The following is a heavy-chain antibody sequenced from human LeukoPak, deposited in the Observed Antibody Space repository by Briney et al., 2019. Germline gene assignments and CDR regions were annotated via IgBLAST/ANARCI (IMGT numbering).Heavy chain of an antibody. D-gene: IGHD2-15*01. V-gene: IGHV1-69*01. CDR1: GGTFTSYA. J-gene: IGHJ6*02. Sequence: SGKVSCKAPGGTFTSYAISWVRPAPRQGLEWRGAIIPIFVTANYAQKFQGRVTITADESTSTAYMELSSLRSEDTAVYYCARAGYCSGGSCPNFRYGMDVWGQGTTVTVSS. CDR2: IIPIFVTA. CDR3: ARAGYCSGGSCPNFRYGMDV.